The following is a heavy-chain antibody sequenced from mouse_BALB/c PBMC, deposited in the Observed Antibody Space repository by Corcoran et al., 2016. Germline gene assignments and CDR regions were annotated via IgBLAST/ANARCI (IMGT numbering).Heavy chain of an antibody. CDR2: IYPGSGST. D-gene: IGHD1-1*01. CDR1: GYTFTDYV. J-gene: IGHJ4*01. Sequence: QVQLQQSGPELVKPGASVKMSCKASGYTFTDYVISWVKQRTGQGLEWIGEIYPGSGSTYYNEKFKGKATLTADKSSNTAYMQLSSLKSEDSAVYFCARSHYYGSSYAMDYWGQGTSVTVSS. CDR3: ARSHYYGSSYAMDY. V-gene: IGHV1-81*01.